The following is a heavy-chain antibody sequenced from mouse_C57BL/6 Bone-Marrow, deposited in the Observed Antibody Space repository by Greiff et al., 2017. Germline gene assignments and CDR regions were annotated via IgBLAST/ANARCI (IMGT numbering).Heavy chain of an antibody. Sequence: QVQLQQSGAELARPGASVKLSCKASGYTFTSYGISWVKQRTGQGLEWIGEIYPRSGNTYYNEKFKGKATLTADKSSSTAYMELRSLTSEDSAVYFCASDYYGSSRFAYWDQGTLVTVSA. CDR3: ASDYYGSSRFAY. J-gene: IGHJ3*01. V-gene: IGHV1-81*01. CDR1: GYTFTSYG. D-gene: IGHD1-1*01. CDR2: IYPRSGNT.